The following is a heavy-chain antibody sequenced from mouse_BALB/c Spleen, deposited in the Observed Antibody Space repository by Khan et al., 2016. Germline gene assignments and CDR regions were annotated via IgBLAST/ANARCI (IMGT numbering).Heavy chain of an antibody. V-gene: IGHV6-6*01. CDR1: GFTFSDAW. CDR3: TRFGTNWGFDY. D-gene: IGHD4-1*01. J-gene: IGHJ2*01. CDR2: VRTKANNHAT. Sequence: EVKLEVSGGGLVQPGGSMKLSCAASGFTFSDAWMDWVRQSPEKGLEWVAEVRTKANNHATYYAESVNGRFTISRDDSRSSVYLQMNSLRPEDTGNYYCTRFGTNWGFDYWGQGTTLTVSS.